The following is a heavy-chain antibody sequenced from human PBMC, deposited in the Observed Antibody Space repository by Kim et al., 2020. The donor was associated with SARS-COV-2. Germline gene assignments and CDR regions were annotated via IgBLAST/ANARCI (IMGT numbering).Heavy chain of an antibody. D-gene: IGHD6-13*01. CDR2: ISSNSGRI. V-gene: IGHV3-9*01. Sequence: GGSLRLSCAASGFTFDDYAMHWVRQAPGKGLEWVSGISSNSGRIGYADSVKGRFTISRDNAKNSLYLQMNSLRAEDTALYYCAKDYSSRWGEKGYFDYWGQGTLVPVSS. CDR1: GFTFDDYA. CDR3: AKDYSSRWGEKGYFDY. J-gene: IGHJ4*02.